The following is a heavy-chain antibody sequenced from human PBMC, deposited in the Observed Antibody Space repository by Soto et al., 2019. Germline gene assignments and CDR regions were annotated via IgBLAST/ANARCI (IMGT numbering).Heavy chain of an antibody. CDR1: GGTFSSYA. CDR3: ARSVRFRYQLLKRGMDV. V-gene: IGHV1-69*01. D-gene: IGHD2-2*01. Sequence: QVQLVQFGAEVKKPGSSVKVSCKASGGTFSSYAISWVRQAPGQGLEWMGGIIPIFATANYAQKFQVRVMITVDESTSTAYMELSSLRSEDTAVYYCARSVRFRYQLLKRGMDVWGQGTTVTVSS. CDR2: IIPIFATA. J-gene: IGHJ6*02.